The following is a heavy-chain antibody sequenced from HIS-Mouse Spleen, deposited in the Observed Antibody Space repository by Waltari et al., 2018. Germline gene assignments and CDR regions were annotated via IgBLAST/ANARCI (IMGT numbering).Heavy chain of an antibody. Sequence: QVQLVESGGGVVQPGGSLRLSCAASGFPFCSYGSHWVRQAPGKGLGWVAVISYDGSNKYYADSVKGRFTISRDNSKNTLYLQMNSLRAEDTAVYYCAKDKHHAFDYWGQGTLVTVSS. CDR2: ISYDGSNK. CDR3: AKDKHHAFDY. CDR1: GFPFCSYG. J-gene: IGHJ4*02. V-gene: IGHV3-30*18.